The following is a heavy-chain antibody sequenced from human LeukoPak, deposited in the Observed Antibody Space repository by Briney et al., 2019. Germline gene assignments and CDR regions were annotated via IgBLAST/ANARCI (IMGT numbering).Heavy chain of an antibody. V-gene: IGHV1-58*02. CDR1: GFTFSSSA. J-gene: IGHJ4*02. CDR3: AAESRDAYNRGGY. CDR2: IVVGSGNT. D-gene: IGHD5-24*01. Sequence: SVKVSCKASGFTFSSSAMQWVRQARGQRLEWIGWIVVGSGNTNYAQKFQERVTITRDMSTSASHMELSSLRSEDTAVYYCAAESRDAYNRGGYWGQGTLVTVSS.